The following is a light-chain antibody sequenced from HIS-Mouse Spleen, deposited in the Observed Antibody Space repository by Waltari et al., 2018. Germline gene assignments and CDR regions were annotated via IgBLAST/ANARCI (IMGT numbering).Light chain of an antibody. Sequence: QSALTQPASVSGSPGQSITISCTGTSSDVGGYNYVSWYQQHPGKAPKLMIYDVSNRPSGVSNRFSGSKSGNTASLTISGLQAEDEADYYCSSYTSSSTLVVFGG. CDR2: DVS. V-gene: IGLV2-14*03. CDR1: SSDVGGYNY. J-gene: IGLJ2*01. CDR3: SSYTSSSTLVV.